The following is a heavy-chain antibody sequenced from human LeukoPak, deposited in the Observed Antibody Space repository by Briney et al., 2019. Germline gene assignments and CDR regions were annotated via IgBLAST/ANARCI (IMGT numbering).Heavy chain of an antibody. CDR1: GFTFSDYF. J-gene: IGHJ5*01. CDR3: AKGGSGGRSWFDS. V-gene: IGHV3-11*05. Sequence: GGSLRLSCAASGFTFSDYFMSWIRQAPGKGLEWVSYISSSSSYTNYADSVKGRFTISRDNDKSSLYLQMNSLTAEDTAVYYCAKGGSGGRSWFDSWVRGTLLTVSS. CDR2: ISSSSSYT. D-gene: IGHD2-15*01.